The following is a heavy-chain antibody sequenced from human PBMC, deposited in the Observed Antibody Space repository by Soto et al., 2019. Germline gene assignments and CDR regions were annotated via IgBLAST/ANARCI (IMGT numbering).Heavy chain of an antibody. CDR3: ARDLGDCSSTSCEDYYYYYGMDV. Sequence: GGSLRLSCAASGFTVSSNYMSWVRQAPGKGLEWVSVIYSGGSTYYADSVKGRFTISRDNSKNTLYLQMNSLIAEDTTVYYCARDLGDCSSTSCEDYYYYYGMDVWGQGTTVTVSS. J-gene: IGHJ6*02. V-gene: IGHV3-53*01. CDR2: IYSGGST. D-gene: IGHD2-2*01. CDR1: GFTVSSNY.